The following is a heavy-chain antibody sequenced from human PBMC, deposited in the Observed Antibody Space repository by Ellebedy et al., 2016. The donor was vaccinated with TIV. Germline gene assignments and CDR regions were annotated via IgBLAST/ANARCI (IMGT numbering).Heavy chain of an antibody. Sequence: ASVKVSCXVSGYTLTELSMHWVRQAPGQGLEWMGWISAYNGNTNYAQKLQGRVTMTTDTSTSTAYMELRSLRSDDTAVYYCARAPRWDSSSGDLGYYYYMDVWGKGTTVTVSS. CDR1: GYTLTELS. D-gene: IGHD6-6*01. CDR2: ISAYNGNT. J-gene: IGHJ6*03. V-gene: IGHV1-18*01. CDR3: ARAPRWDSSSGDLGYYYYMDV.